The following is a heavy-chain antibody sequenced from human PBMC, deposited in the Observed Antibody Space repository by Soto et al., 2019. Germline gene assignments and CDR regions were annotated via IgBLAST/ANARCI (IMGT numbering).Heavy chain of an antibody. CDR2: IYYSGST. J-gene: IGHJ6*02. D-gene: IGHD3-9*01. CDR1: GGSISSYY. Sequence: SETLSLTCTVSGGSISSYYWSWIRQPPGKGLEWIGYIYYSGSTNYNPSLKSRVTISVDTSKNQFSLKLSSVTAADTAVYYCANIVLSVYHLNYYYYGMDFWGQGTTVTVSS. CDR3: ANIVLSVYHLNYYYYGMDF. V-gene: IGHV4-59*01.